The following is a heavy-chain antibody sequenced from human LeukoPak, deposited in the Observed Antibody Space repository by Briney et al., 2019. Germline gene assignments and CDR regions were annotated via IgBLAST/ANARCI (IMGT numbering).Heavy chain of an antibody. D-gene: IGHD2-21*02. CDR3: ARYDCGGDCYLDY. CDR1: GGSISSYY. J-gene: IGHJ4*02. Sequence: SSPTLSPTCTVSGGSISSYYWSWIQQPAGKGLQSNGRIYTSGSTNYNPSLKSRVTISVDKSKNQFSLKLSSVTAADTAVYYCARYDCGGDCYLDYWGQGTLVTVSS. V-gene: IGHV4-4*07. CDR2: IYTSGST.